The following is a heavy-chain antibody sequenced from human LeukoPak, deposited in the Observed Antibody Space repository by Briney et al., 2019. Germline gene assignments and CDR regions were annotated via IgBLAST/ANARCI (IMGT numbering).Heavy chain of an antibody. D-gene: IGHD3-10*01. J-gene: IGHJ4*02. CDR2: INTYNGNT. CDR1: GYTFTGYY. V-gene: IGHV1-18*04. CDR3: ARGSALGEYGSGTPSDY. Sequence: ASVKVSCKASGYTFTGYYMHWVRQAPGQGLEWMGWINTYNGNTNYAQKLQGRVTMTTDTSTSTAYMELRSLRSDDTALYYCARGSALGEYGSGTPSDYWGQGTLVTVSS.